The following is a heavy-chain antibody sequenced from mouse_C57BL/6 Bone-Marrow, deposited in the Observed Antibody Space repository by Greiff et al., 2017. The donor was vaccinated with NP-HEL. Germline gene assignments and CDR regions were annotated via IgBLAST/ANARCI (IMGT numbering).Heavy chain of an antibody. CDR2: INPGSGGT. V-gene: IGHV1-54*01. CDR3: ARNYGSSYEGVDYWAMDY. J-gene: IGHJ4*01. D-gene: IGHD1-1*01. Sequence: QVQLQQSGAELVRPGTSVKVSCKASGYAFTNYLIEWVKQRPGQGLEWIGVINPGSGGTNYNEKFKGKATLTVDKSSSTAYMQLSSLTSEDSAVYFCARNYGSSYEGVDYWAMDYWGQGTSVTVSS. CDR1: GYAFTNYL.